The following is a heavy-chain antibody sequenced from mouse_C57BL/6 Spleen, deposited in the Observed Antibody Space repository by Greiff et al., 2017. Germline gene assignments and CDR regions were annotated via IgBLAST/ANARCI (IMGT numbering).Heavy chain of an antibody. CDR2: IYPGSGST. J-gene: IGHJ1*03. D-gene: IGHD1-1*01. V-gene: IGHV1-55*01. CDR3: ARGAVVAQYWYFDV. Sequence: QVQLQQPGAELVKPGASVKMSCKASGYTFTSYWITWVKQRPGQGLEWIGDIYPGSGSTNYNEKFKSKATLTVDTSSSTAYMQLSSLTSEDSAVYYCARGAVVAQYWYFDVWGTGTTVTVSS. CDR1: GYTFTSYW.